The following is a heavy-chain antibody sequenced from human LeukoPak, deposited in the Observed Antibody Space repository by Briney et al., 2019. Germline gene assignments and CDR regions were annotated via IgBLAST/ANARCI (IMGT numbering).Heavy chain of an antibody. Sequence: SETLSLTCAVYGGSFSDSYWGWIRQPPGEGLEWIGDIDHRRDTNYNPSLKSRVTIAIDTSKNQISLKLRSVTAADTAVYYCARDTTPVYWGQGTLVTVSS. V-gene: IGHV4-34*01. CDR3: ARDTTPVY. CDR2: IDHRRDT. D-gene: IGHD1-14*01. J-gene: IGHJ4*02. CDR1: GGSFSDSY.